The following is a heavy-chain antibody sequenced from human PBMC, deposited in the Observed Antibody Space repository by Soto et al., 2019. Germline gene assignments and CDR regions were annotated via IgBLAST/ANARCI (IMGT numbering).Heavy chain of an antibody. V-gene: IGHV3-9*01. CDR3: ARLSIAAAGRMCWFDP. J-gene: IGHJ5*02. D-gene: IGHD6-13*01. CDR1: GFTFDDYA. CDR2: ISWNSGSI. Sequence: EVQLVESGGGLVQPGRSLRLSCAASGFTFDDYAMHWVRQAPGKGLEWVSGISWNSGSIGYADSVKGRFTISRDNAKNSLYLQMNSLRAEDTALYYCARLSIAAAGRMCWFDPWGQGTLVTVSS.